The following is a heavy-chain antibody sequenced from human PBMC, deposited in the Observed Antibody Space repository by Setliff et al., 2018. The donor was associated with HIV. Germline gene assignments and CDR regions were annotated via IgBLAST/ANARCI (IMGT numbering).Heavy chain of an antibody. CDR2: IFRGVTT. J-gene: IGHJ6*03. V-gene: IGHV4-38-2*01. Sequence: PSETLSLTCAVSGYPIIEAYYWLWIRQSPTKGLEYIGIIFRGVTTYYNPSLRSRVALSMDTSKNQFSLRLSSVTAADTAIYYCARADSRRGAGYQYMDVRGKGTTVTVSS. D-gene: IGHD4-4*01. CDR1: GYPIIEAYY. CDR3: ARADSRRGAGYQYMDV.